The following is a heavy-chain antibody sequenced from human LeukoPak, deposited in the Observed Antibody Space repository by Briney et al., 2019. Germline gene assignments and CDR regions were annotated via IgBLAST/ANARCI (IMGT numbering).Heavy chain of an antibody. CDR1: RFTFSDYY. V-gene: IGHV4-59*01. CDR3: ATCRDEFGDYGFTS. Sequence: LRLSCAASRFTFSDYYMSWIRQPPGKGLEWIGYIYNSGSTKYNPSLKSRVTISVDTSKNLFSLKLTSVTAADTAVYYCATCRDEFGDYGFTSWGQGTLVTVSS. CDR2: IYNSGST. J-gene: IGHJ5*02. D-gene: IGHD4-17*01.